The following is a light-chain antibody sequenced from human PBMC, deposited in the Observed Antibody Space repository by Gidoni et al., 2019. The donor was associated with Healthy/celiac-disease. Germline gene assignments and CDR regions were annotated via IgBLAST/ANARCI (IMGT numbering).Light chain of an antibody. CDR1: YIGAKS. CDR2: DDS. Sequence: SYVLTQPPSVSVPPGQTARITCGGTYIGAKSVHWYQQKPGQAPVLVVYDDSDRPSGTPERFSGSNSGNTATLTISRVEAGDEAAYFCQVWDSDSDHPVFGGGTKLTVL. CDR3: QVWDSDSDHPV. J-gene: IGLJ2*01. V-gene: IGLV3-21*02.